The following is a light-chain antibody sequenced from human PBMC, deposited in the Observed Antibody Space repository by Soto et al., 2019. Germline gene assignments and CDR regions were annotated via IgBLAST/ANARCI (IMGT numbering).Light chain of an antibody. Sequence: IQMTQSPSSLSASVGDRVTITCRASQNISSWLAWYQQKPEKAPKLLIYDASTLESGVPSRFSGSGSGTDFTLTISRLQSEDFAVYYCQQFYSYSRTFGQGTKVDIK. CDR1: QNISSW. CDR3: QQFYSYSRT. V-gene: IGKV1-5*01. J-gene: IGKJ1*01. CDR2: DAS.